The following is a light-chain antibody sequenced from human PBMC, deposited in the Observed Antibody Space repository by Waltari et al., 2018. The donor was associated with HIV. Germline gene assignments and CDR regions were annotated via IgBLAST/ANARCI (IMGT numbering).Light chain of an antibody. CDR1: SSAVGDYNY. CDR2: DVS. CDR3: CSYAGSYTLRV. Sequence: QSALTQPRSVSGSPGQSVTISCTGTSSAVGDYNYFSWYQQHPGKAPKLMIYDVSKRPSGVPDRFSGSKSGNTASLTISGLQAEDEADYYCCSYAGSYTLRVFGGGTKLTVL. J-gene: IGLJ2*01. V-gene: IGLV2-11*01.